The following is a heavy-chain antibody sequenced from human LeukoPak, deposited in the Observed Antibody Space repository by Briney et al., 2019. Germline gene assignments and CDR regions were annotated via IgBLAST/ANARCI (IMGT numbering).Heavy chain of an antibody. CDR2: IYYSGST. CDR3: ARVIGDYVSAFDI. Sequence: SETLSLTCSVSGDSINSSIYYWGWIRQPPGKGLEWIGSIYYSGSTYYNPSLKSRVTISVDTSKNQFSLKLSSVTAADTAVYYCARVIGDYVSAFDIWGQGTMVTVSS. V-gene: IGHV4-39*07. CDR1: GDSINSSIYY. J-gene: IGHJ3*02. D-gene: IGHD4-17*01.